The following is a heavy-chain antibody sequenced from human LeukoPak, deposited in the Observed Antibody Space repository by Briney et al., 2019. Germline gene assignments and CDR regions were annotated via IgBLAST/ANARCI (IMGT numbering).Heavy chain of an antibody. V-gene: IGHV1-18*01. CDR2: ISAYNGNT. Sequence: ASVKVSCKASGYTFTSYGISWVRQAPGQGLEWMGWISAYNGNTNYAQKLQGKVTMTTGTSTSTAYMELRSLRSDDTAVYYCARGWPAETTVVTPYNYWGQGTLVTVSS. CDR3: ARGWPAETTVVTPYNY. CDR1: GYTFTSYG. D-gene: IGHD2-21*02. J-gene: IGHJ4*02.